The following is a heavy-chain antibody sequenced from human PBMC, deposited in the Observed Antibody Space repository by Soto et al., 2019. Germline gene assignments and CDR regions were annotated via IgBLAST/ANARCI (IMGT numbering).Heavy chain of an antibody. J-gene: IGHJ4*02. D-gene: IGHD2-2*01. V-gene: IGHV3-23*01. Sequence: GGSLRLSCAASGFTFSINAMSWVRQAPGKGLEWVSAISANGQGVYYADSVRGRFTISRDNSKNTVFLHMDSLRAEDTAVYYCAKDRDYPRDQFHYWGQGTLVTVSS. CDR1: GFTFSINA. CDR3: AKDRDYPRDQFHY. CDR2: ISANGQGV.